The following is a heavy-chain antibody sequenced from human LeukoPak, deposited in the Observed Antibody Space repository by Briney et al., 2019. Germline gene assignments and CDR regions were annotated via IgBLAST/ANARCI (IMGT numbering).Heavy chain of an antibody. D-gene: IGHD2-8*01. CDR1: GFTVSSNY. Sequence: PGGSLRLSCAASGFTVSSNYMSWVRQAPGRGLEWVAFIRYDGSNKYYADSVKGRFTISRDNSKNTLYLQMNSLRAEDTAVYYCAKDQGKWALYYFDYWGQGTLVTVSS. CDR3: AKDQGKWALYYFDY. CDR2: IRYDGSNK. J-gene: IGHJ4*02. V-gene: IGHV3-30*02.